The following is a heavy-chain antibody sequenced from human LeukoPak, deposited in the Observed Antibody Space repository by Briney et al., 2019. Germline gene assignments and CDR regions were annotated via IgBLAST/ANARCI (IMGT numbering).Heavy chain of an antibody. CDR1: GGSMSNYY. CDR2: IHSSGRT. J-gene: IGHJ4*02. Sequence: PSETLSLTCTVSGGSMSNYYWNWIRQPPGKGLEWIGYIHSSGRTSLNPSLRGRVTTSLDASRNQFSLQLSSVTATDTAVYYCARDPAKSGTYLDYWGQGTLVTVSS. V-gene: IGHV4-59*01. D-gene: IGHD1-26*01. CDR3: ARDPAKSGTYLDY.